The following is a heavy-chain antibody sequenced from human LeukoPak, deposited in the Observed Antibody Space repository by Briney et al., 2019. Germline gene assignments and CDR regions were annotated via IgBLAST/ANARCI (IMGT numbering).Heavy chain of an antibody. Sequence: GASVKVSCKASGYTFTSYGISWVRQAPGQGLEWMGWISAYNGNTNYAQKLQGRVTMTTDTSTSTAYMELRSLRSDDTAVYYCARDNGYIVVVPAAAADDAFDIWGQGTMVTVSS. CDR1: GYTFTSYG. CDR2: ISAYNGNT. CDR3: ARDNGYIVVVPAAAADDAFDI. D-gene: IGHD2-2*01. J-gene: IGHJ3*02. V-gene: IGHV1-18*01.